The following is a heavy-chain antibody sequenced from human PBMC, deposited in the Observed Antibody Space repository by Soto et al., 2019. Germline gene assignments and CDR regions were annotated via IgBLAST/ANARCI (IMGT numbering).Heavy chain of an antibody. CDR2: ISSSSSYI. D-gene: IGHD7-27*01. J-gene: IGHJ4*02. Sequence: GGSLRLSCAASGFTFSSYSMNWVRQAPGKGLEWVSSISSSSSYIYYADSVKGRFTISRDNAKNSLYLQMNSLRAEDTAVYYCAREFDGENQGNYFDYWGQGTLVTVSS. CDR3: AREFDGENQGNYFDY. V-gene: IGHV3-21*01. CDR1: GFTFSSYS.